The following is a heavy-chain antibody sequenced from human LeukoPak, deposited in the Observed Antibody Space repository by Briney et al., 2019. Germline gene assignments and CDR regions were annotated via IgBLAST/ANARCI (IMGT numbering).Heavy chain of an antibody. CDR1: GFTFTSHG. CDR2: INPNSGGT. D-gene: IGHD4-17*01. CDR3: ARDTINDYGDYEHAFDI. J-gene: IGHJ3*02. Sequence: GGSLRLSCAASGFTFTSHGMHWVRQAPGQGLEWMGWINPNSGGTNYAQKFQGRVTMTRDTSISTAYMELSRLRSDDTAVYYCARDTINDYGDYEHAFDIWGQGTMVTVSS. V-gene: IGHV1-2*02.